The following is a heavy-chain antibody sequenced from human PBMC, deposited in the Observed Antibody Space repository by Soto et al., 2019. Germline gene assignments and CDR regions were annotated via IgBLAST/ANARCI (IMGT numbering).Heavy chain of an antibody. Sequence: GGSLRLSCTVSGFAFNNYGINWVRQAPGKGLEWVSSISKSDYTYYSDSVKGRFAISRDNAKSSVSLQMNTLRVEDTAVYYCARQRFGSFSGSYVFDLWGQGTPVTVSS. CDR2: ISKSDYT. V-gene: IGHV3-21*01. D-gene: IGHD3-16*01. J-gene: IGHJ5*02. CDR1: GFAFNNYG. CDR3: ARQRFGSFSGSYVFDL.